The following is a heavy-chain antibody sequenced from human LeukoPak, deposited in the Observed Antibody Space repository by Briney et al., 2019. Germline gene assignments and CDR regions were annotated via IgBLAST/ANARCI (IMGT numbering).Heavy chain of an antibody. D-gene: IGHD4-17*01. J-gene: IGHJ4*02. CDR2: ISPTGSTT. Sequence: GGSLRLSCTASGFSFSGHWMHWARQLPGKGLVWVSRISPTGSTTSYADSVKGRFTVSRDNAKNTLYLQVNNLRAEDTAVYYCAKPIYGDYSFDYWGQGTLVTVSS. V-gene: IGHV3-74*01. CDR1: GFSFSGHW. CDR3: AKPIYGDYSFDY.